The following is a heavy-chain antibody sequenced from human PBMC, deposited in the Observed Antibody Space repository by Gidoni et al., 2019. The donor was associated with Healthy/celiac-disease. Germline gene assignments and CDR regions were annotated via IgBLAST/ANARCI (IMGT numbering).Heavy chain of an antibody. CDR3: ARSAGSSSWYDWFDP. Sequence: QVQLVQSGAEVQTPGASVTVACKASGSTFTRYAMHWVRQAPGQRLEGMGWINAGNGNTKYSQKFQGRVTITRDTSASTAYMELSSLRSEDTAVYYCARSAGSSSWYDWFDPWGQGTLVTVSS. CDR1: GSTFTRYA. D-gene: IGHD6-13*01. CDR2: INAGNGNT. J-gene: IGHJ5*02. V-gene: IGHV1-3*01.